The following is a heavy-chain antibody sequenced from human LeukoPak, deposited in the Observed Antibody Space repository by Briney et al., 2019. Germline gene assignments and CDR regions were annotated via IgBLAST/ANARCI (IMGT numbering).Heavy chain of an antibody. Sequence: ASVKVSCKASGYTFTTYGISWVRQAPGQGLEWTGWISAYDGNTNYAQKFQGRVTMTTDTSTSTAYMELRSLRSDDTAVYYCARDKVIASAGTPNWFDPWGQGTLVTVSS. CDR2: ISAYDGNT. V-gene: IGHV1-18*01. D-gene: IGHD6-13*01. J-gene: IGHJ5*02. CDR3: ARDKVIASAGTPNWFDP. CDR1: GYTFTTYG.